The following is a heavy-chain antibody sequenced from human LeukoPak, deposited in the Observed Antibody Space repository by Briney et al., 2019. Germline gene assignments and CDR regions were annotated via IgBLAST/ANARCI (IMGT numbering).Heavy chain of an antibody. CDR1: GYTFTSYG. D-gene: IGHD3-16*02. V-gene: IGHV1-18*01. CDR2: ISAYNGNT. J-gene: IGHJ4*02. Sequence: ASVKVSCKASGYTFTSYGISWVRQAPGQGLEWMGWISAYNGNTNYAQKLQGRVTMTTDTSTSTAYMELRSLRSDDTAVYYCARVDMITFGGVIVRSDFDYWGQGALVTVSS. CDR3: ARVDMITFGGVIVRSDFDY.